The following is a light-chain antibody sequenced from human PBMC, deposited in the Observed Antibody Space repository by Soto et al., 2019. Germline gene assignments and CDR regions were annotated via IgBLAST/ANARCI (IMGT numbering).Light chain of an antibody. CDR3: QQYNQWPGT. V-gene: IGKV3-15*01. CDR2: GAS. CDR1: QTFSNS. Sequence: EIVLTQSPGTLSLSPGERATLSCRASQTFSNSFLSWFQQIPGQSPRLLIYGASSRATGVPVRFSGSGSGVAFTLTISGLQSEDFAVYHCQQYNQWPGTFGQGTKVDIK. J-gene: IGKJ1*01.